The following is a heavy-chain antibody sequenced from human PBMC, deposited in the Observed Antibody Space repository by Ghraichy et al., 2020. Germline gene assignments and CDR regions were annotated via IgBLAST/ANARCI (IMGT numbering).Heavy chain of an antibody. D-gene: IGHD3-22*01. Sequence: LSLTCAASGFTFSSYWMSWVRQAPGKGLEWVANTKPDGSENYYVGSVKGRFTISRDNAKNSLYLQMNSLRAEDTAVYYCARGDYFDSSGYFADAFDIWGQGKMVTVSS. CDR1: GFTFSSYW. J-gene: IGHJ3*02. V-gene: IGHV3-7*01. CDR2: TKPDGSEN. CDR3: ARGDYFDSSGYFADAFDI.